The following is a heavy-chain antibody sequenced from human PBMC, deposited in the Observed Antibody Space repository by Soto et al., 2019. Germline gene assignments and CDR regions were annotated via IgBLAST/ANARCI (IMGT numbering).Heavy chain of an antibody. Sequence: ASVKVSCKASGYTFTGYCMHWVRQAPGQGLEWMGWINPNSGGTNYAQKFQGWVTMTRDTSISTAYMELSRLRSDDTAVYYCARGVRWLHKRGAFDYWGQGTLVTVSS. CDR3: ARGVRWLHKRGAFDY. J-gene: IGHJ4*02. D-gene: IGHD5-12*01. V-gene: IGHV1-2*04. CDR1: GYTFTGYC. CDR2: INPNSGGT.